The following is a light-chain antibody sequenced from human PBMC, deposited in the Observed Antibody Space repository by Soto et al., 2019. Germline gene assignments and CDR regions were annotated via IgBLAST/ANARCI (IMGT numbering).Light chain of an antibody. CDR3: QQSYSTQFA. V-gene: IGKV1-39*01. CDR2: AAS. J-gene: IGKJ3*01. Sequence: DVQLTQSPSSLSASVRKKITITCRASQRISNYFSWYQQKPGKAPKLLIYAASSLQSGVPSRFSGSGSGNDFTLTISILQPEDFASYYCQQSYSTQFAFGPGTKVDNK. CDR1: QRISNY.